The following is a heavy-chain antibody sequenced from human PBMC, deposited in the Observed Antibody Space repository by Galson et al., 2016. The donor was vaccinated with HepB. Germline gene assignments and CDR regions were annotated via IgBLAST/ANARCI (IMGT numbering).Heavy chain of an antibody. CDR3: AKDLGFLEWLFFDSYYYYGMDV. D-gene: IGHD3-3*01. V-gene: IGHV3-23*01. J-gene: IGHJ6*02. Sequence: SLRLSCAASGFTFSSYAMSWVRQAPGKGLEWVSGISGSGGSKYYADSVKGRFTIPRDNSKNTLYLQMNSLRAEDTAVYYCAKDLGFLEWLFFDSYYYYGMDVWGQGTTVTVSS. CDR2: ISGSGGSK. CDR1: GFTFSSYA.